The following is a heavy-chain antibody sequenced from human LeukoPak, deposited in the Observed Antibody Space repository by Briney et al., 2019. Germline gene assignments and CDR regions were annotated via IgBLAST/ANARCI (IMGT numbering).Heavy chain of an antibody. CDR3: ARIDRAVAGTIDY. Sequence: PSETLALTSTVSGGSISCYFWSWIRQPPGKGLEWIGYIYYSGSTNYNPSLKSRVTMSVDTSKNQFSLKLSSVTAADTAVYYCARIDRAVAGTIDYWGQGTLVTVSS. CDR2: IYYSGST. CDR1: GGSISCYF. D-gene: IGHD6-19*01. V-gene: IGHV4-59*08. J-gene: IGHJ4*02.